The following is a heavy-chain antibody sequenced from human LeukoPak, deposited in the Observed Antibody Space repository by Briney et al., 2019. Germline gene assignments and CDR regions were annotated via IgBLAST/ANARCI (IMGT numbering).Heavy chain of an antibody. J-gene: IGHJ5*02. D-gene: IGHD3-3*01. Sequence: GGSLRLSCAASGFTFSSYAMSWVRQAPGKGLEWVSAISGSGGSTYYADSVKGRFTISRDNSKNTLYLQMNSLRAEDTAVYYCAKALGLRFLEWQNWFDPWGQGTLVTVSS. CDR2: ISGSGGST. V-gene: IGHV3-23*01. CDR3: AKALGLRFLEWQNWFDP. CDR1: GFTFSSYA.